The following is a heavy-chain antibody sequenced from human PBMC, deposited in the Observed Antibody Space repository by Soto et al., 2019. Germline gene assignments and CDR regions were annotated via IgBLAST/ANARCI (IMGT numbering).Heavy chain of an antibody. J-gene: IGHJ6*02. CDR2: INHSGST. Sequence: SETLSLTCAVYGGSFSGYYWSWIRQPPGKGLEWIGEINHSGSTNYNPSLKSRVTISVDTSKNQFSLKLSSVTAADAAVYYCARSREITMVRGVIIKYYYYGMDVWGQGTTVTVSS. V-gene: IGHV4-34*01. CDR1: GGSFSGYY. D-gene: IGHD3-10*01. CDR3: ARSREITMVRGVIIKYYYYGMDV.